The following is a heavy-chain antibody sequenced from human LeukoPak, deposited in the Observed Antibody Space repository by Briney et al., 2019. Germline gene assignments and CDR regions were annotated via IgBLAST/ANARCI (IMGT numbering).Heavy chain of an antibody. V-gene: IGHV3-15*01. D-gene: IGHD2-15*01. CDR2: MKSKTDGETT. J-gene: IGHJ4*02. CDR3: TTDTLLDPGFFDY. Sequence: GGSLRLSCAASGFTFSSYSMNWVRQAPGKGLEWVGRMKSKTDGETTDYAAPVKGRFTISRDDSKNTLYLQMNSLKTEDTAVYYCTTDTLLDPGFFDYWGQGTLVTVSS. CDR1: GFTFSSYS.